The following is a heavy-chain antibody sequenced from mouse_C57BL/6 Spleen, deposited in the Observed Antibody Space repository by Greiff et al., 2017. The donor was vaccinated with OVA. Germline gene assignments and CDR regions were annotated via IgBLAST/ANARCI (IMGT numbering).Heavy chain of an antibody. V-gene: IGHV1-81*01. J-gene: IGHJ1*03. CDR3: ARGGFYGNEGYFDV. Sequence: QVQLQQSGAELARPGASVKLSCKASGYTFTSYGISWVKQRTGQGLEWIGEIYPRSGNTYYNEKFKGKATLTADKSSSTAYMELRSLTSEDSAVYFCARGGFYGNEGYFDVWGTGTTVTVSA. CDR1: GYTFTSYG. D-gene: IGHD2-1*01. CDR2: IYPRSGNT.